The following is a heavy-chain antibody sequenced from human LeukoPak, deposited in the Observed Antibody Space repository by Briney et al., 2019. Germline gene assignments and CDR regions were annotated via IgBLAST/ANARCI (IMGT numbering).Heavy chain of an antibody. CDR1: GFTFSSYS. V-gene: IGHV3-21*01. Sequence: GGSLRLSCAASGFTFSSYSMNWVRQAPGKGLEWFSSISSSSSYIYYADSVKGRFTISRDNAKNSLYLQMHSLRAEDTAVYYCASPGGYGDYDVDAFDIWGQGTMVTVSS. CDR3: ASPGGYGDYDVDAFDI. D-gene: IGHD4-17*01. CDR2: ISSSSSYI. J-gene: IGHJ3*02.